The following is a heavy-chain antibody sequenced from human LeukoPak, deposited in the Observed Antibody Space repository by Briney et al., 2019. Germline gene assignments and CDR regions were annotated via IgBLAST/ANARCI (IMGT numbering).Heavy chain of an antibody. CDR1: GYSFTNYY. D-gene: IGHD6-13*01. V-gene: IGHV1-2*02. CDR2: INPSSGGT. CDR3: ARDRGSSWYVDY. Sequence: ASVKVSCKTSGYSFTNYYIHWARQAPGQGLEWMGWINPSSGGTEYAQKFQGRVTMTGDTSISTAYMELSRLRSDDTAVYYCARDRGSSWYVDYWGQGTLVTVSS. J-gene: IGHJ4*02.